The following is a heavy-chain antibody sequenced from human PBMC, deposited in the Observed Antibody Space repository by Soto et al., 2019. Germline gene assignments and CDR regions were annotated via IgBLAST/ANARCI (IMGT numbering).Heavy chain of an antibody. Sequence: QVQLVQSGAEVKKPGSSVKVSCKASGGTFSSYAISWVRQAPGQGLEGMGGIIPIFGTANYAQKFQGRVTITADESTSTAYMELSSLRSEDTAVYYCARRNLRSGWYYYYGMDVWGQGTTVTVSS. CDR2: IIPIFGTA. J-gene: IGHJ6*02. D-gene: IGHD6-19*01. CDR1: GGTFSSYA. V-gene: IGHV1-69*01. CDR3: ARRNLRSGWYYYYGMDV.